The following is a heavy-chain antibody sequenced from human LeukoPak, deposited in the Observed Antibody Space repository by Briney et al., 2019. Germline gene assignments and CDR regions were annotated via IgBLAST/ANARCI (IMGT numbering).Heavy chain of an antibody. V-gene: IGHV1-2*02. J-gene: IGHJ4*02. D-gene: IGHD4-17*01. CDR3: ARDAGDYGDYDY. Sequence: ASVKVSCKASGYTFTGYYMHWVRQAPGQGLEWMGWINPNSGGTNYAQKFQGRVTMTRDTSISTAYMEVSRLRSDDTAVYYCARDAGDYGDYDYWGQGTLVTVSS. CDR1: GYTFTGYY. CDR2: INPNSGGT.